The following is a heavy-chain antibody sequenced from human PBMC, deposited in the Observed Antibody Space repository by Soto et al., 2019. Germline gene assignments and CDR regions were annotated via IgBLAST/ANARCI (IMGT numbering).Heavy chain of an antibody. V-gene: IGHV4-59*01. CDR2: IYYSGST. J-gene: IGHJ6*02. Sequence: ASETLSLTCTVSGGSISSYYWSWIRQPPGKGLEWIGYIYYSGSTNYNPSLKSRVTISVDTSKNQFSLKLSSVTADDTAVYYCARDQGITTFGVYSMYYYGMDVWGQGTTVTVSS. CDR3: ARDQGITTFGVYSMYYYGMDV. CDR1: GGSISSYY. D-gene: IGHD3-3*01.